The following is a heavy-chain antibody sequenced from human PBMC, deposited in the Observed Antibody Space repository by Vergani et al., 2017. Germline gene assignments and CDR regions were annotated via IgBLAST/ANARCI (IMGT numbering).Heavy chain of an antibody. CDR3: TKGWGLYYLQGEYFQY. CDR1: GFTFDTYT. CDR2: ISSGGGDI. J-gene: IGHJ1*01. Sequence: EVQLLESGGGLVQPGGSRRLSCAGAGFTFDTYTMAYVRQAPGKGLEWVATISSGGGDIFYADSVKCRYTISRDNSKNTLFLQMNSLKDEDTAVYYCTKGWGLYYLQGEYFQYGGRGTLVSVSS. V-gene: IGHV3-23*01. D-gene: IGHD3-10*01.